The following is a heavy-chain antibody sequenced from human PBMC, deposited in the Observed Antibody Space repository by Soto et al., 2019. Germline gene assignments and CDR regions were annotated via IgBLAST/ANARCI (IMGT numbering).Heavy chain of an antibody. J-gene: IGHJ6*02. CDR1: GFTFDDYA. CDR2: ISSSSSYI. V-gene: IGHV3-21*01. Sequence: EVQLVESGGVVVQPGGSLRLSCAASGFTFDDYAMHWVRQAPGKGLEWVSSISSSSSYIYYADSVKGRFTISRDNAKNSLYLQMNSLRAEDTAVYYCARDLRMATTYYYYYYGMDVWGQGTTVTVSS. D-gene: IGHD5-12*01. CDR3: ARDLRMATTYYYYYYGMDV.